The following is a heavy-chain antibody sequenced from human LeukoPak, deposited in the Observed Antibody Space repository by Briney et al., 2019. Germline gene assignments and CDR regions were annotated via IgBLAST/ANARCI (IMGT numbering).Heavy chain of an antibody. CDR3: ATVGVELWSSPFMGRGDWFDP. Sequence: GESLKISCKGSGYSFTSYWIGWVRQMPGKGLEWMGIIYPGDSDTRYSPSFQGQVTISADKSISTAYLQWSSLKAPDTAMYYCATVGVELWSSPFMGRGDWFDPWGQGTLVTVSS. J-gene: IGHJ5*02. CDR2: IYPGDSDT. V-gene: IGHV5-51*01. D-gene: IGHD3-10*01. CDR1: GYSFTSYW.